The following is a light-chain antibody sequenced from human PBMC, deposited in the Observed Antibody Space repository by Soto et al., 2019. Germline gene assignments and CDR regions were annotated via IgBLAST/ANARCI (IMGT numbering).Light chain of an antibody. J-gene: IGKJ1*01. Sequence: DIQMTQSPSTLSASVGDRVTITCRASQSISSWLAWYQQKPGKAPKLLIYDASSLESGVPSRSSGSGSGTEFTLTISSLQPDDFATYYCQQYNSYSPVTFGQGTKVDI. CDR2: DAS. V-gene: IGKV1-5*01. CDR3: QQYNSYSPVT. CDR1: QSISSW.